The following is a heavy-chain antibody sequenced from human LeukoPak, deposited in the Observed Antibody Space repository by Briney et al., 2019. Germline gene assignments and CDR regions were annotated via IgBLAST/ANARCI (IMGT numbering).Heavy chain of an antibody. CDR2: INPNSGGT. CDR1: GYTFTGYY. J-gene: IGHJ4*02. CDR3: ARTVDTAMVTGIDY. V-gene: IGHV1-2*02. Sequence: ASVEVSCKASGYTFTGYYMHWVRQAPGQGLEWMGWINPNSGGTNYAQKFQGRVTMSRDTSISTAYMELSRLRSDDTAVYYCARTVDTAMVTGIDYWGQGTLVTVSS. D-gene: IGHD5-18*01.